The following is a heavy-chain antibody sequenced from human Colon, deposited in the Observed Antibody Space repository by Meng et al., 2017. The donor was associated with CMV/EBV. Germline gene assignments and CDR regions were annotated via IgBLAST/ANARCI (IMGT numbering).Heavy chain of an antibody. D-gene: IGHD3-16*01. V-gene: IGHV3-11*01. CDR3: ARHCVWGQQGDS. Sequence: GESLRLSCAASGFTFSDYYMSWIRQTPGKGLEWVSYISGTSSTIYYADSVKGRFTISRDNAKNSLYLQMNSLRAEDTAIYYCARHCVWGQQGDSWGQGTLVTVSS. CDR1: GFTFSDYY. J-gene: IGHJ4*02. CDR2: ISGTSSTI.